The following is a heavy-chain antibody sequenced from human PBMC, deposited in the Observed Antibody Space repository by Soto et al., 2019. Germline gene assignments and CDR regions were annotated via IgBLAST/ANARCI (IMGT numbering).Heavy chain of an antibody. J-gene: IGHJ4*02. V-gene: IGHV3-11*01. CDR2: ISSRSSTI. CDR1: GFTFSDYY. Sequence: QVQLVESGGGLVKPGGSLRLSCAASGFTFSDYYMSWIRQAPGKGVEWVSYISSRSSTIFYADSVEGRFTISRDNVKNSLYLQMNSLSAEDTAVYYCASGTNGAFFVYLGQGILVTVSS. CDR3: ASGTNGAFFVY. D-gene: IGHD2-8*01.